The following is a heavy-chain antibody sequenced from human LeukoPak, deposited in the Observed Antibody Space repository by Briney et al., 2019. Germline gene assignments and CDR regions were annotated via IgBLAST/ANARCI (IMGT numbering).Heavy chain of an antibody. D-gene: IGHD1-26*01. CDR3: AKCHSGNYYYGMDV. Sequence: GGSLRLSCAASGFTFSSYAMSWVRQAPGKGLEWVSTISGSGGSTYYADSVKGRFTISRDNSKKTLYLQMNSLRAEDTAVYYCAKCHSGNYYYGMDVWGQGTTVTVSS. V-gene: IGHV3-23*01. CDR2: ISGSGGST. J-gene: IGHJ6*02. CDR1: GFTFSSYA.